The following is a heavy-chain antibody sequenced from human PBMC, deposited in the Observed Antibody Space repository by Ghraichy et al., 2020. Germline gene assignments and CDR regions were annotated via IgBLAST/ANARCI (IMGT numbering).Heavy chain of an antibody. CDR1: GFSLSNARMG. V-gene: IGHV2-26*01. J-gene: IGHJ5*02. Sequence: ETLTLTCTVSGFSLSNARMGVSWIRQPPGKALEWLAHIFSNDEKSYSTSLKSRLTISKDTSKSQVVLTMTNMDPVDTATYYCARAPFEYSSSEWWFDPWGQGTLVTVSS. CDR2: IFSNDEK. D-gene: IGHD6-6*01. CDR3: ARAPFEYSSSEWWFDP.